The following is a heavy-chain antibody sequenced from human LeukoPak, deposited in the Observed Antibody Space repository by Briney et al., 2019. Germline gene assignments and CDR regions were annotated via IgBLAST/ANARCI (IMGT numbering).Heavy chain of an antibody. D-gene: IGHD2-15*01. CDR3: ARGRRCSGGSCYGRLDY. Sequence: GRSLRLSCAASGFTFSSYAMHWVRQAPGKGLEWVAVISYDGSNKYYADSVKGRFTISRDNSKNTLYLQMNSLRAEDTAVYYCARGRRCSGGSCYGRLDYWGQGTLVTVSS. CDR1: GFTFSSYA. CDR2: ISYDGSNK. V-gene: IGHV3-30*04. J-gene: IGHJ4*02.